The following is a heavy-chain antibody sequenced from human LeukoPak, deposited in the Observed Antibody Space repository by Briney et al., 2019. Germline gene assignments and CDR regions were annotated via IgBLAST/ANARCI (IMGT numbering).Heavy chain of an antibody. D-gene: IGHD6-19*01. CDR2: ISYDGSNK. CDR1: GFTFSSYG. J-gene: IGHJ4*02. V-gene: IGHV3-30*03. Sequence: PGGSLRLSCAASGFTFSSYGMHWVRQAPGKGLEWVAVISYDGSNKYYADSVKGRFTISRDNSKNTLYLQMNRLRAEDTAVYYCARGGSGRVGIIDYWGQGTLVTVSS. CDR3: ARGGSGRVGIIDY.